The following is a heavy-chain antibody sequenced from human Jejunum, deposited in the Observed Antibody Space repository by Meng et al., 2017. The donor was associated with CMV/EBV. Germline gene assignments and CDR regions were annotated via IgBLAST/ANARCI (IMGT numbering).Heavy chain of an antibody. Sequence: GFTFTSYSIPLVRQAPGKGLEWLSYISGSSTYIYHADSVKGRFTISRDNAKNSVYLQMNRLRAEDTAVYYCARAIDYGDPNWFDPWGQGTLVTVSS. CDR2: ISGSSTYI. CDR3: ARAIDYGDPNWFDP. CDR1: GFTFTSYS. D-gene: IGHD4-17*01. V-gene: IGHV3-21*01. J-gene: IGHJ5*02.